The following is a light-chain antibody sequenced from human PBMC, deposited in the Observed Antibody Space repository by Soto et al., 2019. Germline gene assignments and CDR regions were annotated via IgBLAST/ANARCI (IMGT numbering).Light chain of an antibody. Sequence: EIVLTQSPGTLSLSPGDGATLSCRASQSVSSGYLAWYQQKPGQAPRLLIYGASRRATGISDRFSGSGSGTDFTLSISRLEPEDFAVYWCQHYGNSPTFGQGTKVDIK. CDR2: GAS. J-gene: IGKJ1*01. CDR3: QHYGNSPT. V-gene: IGKV3-20*01. CDR1: QSVSSGY.